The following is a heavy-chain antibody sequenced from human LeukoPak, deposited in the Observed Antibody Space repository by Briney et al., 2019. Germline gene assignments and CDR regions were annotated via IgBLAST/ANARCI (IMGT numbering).Heavy chain of an antibody. CDR1: GGSISSTIYY. Sequence: SETLSLTCTVSGGSISSTIYYWGWIRQPPGKGLEWIGSIYYSGSTYYSPSLKSRVTMSVDTSKNQFSLKLSSVTAADTAVYYCVEMATRWYFDYWGQGTLATVSS. D-gene: IGHD5-24*01. J-gene: IGHJ4*02. CDR2: IYYSGST. CDR3: VEMATRWYFDY. V-gene: IGHV4-39*01.